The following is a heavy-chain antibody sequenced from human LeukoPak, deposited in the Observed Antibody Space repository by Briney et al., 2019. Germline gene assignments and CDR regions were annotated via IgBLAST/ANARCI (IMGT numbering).Heavy chain of an antibody. CDR2: INPNSGGT. Sequence: ASVKVSCKAPGYTFTGYYMNWVRQAPGQGLEWMGWINPNSGGTNYAQKFQGRVTMTRDTSISTAYMELSRLRSDDTAVYYCARWGYCSGGSCYATDRFYDYWGQGTLVTVSS. V-gene: IGHV1-2*02. CDR3: ARWGYCSGGSCYATDRFYDY. CDR1: GYTFTGYY. J-gene: IGHJ4*02. D-gene: IGHD2-15*01.